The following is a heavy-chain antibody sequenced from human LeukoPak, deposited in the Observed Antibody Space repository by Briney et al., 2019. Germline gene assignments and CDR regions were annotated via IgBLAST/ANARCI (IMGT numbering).Heavy chain of an antibody. V-gene: IGHV4-34*01. CDR3: ARAPRRTGTLDV. J-gene: IGHJ6*04. Sequence: PSETLSLTCAVYGGSFSGYYWSWIRQPPGKGLEWIGEINHSGSTNYNLSLKSRVTISVDTSKNQFSLKLSSVTAADTAVYYCARAPRRTGTLDVWGKGTTVTVSS. CDR1: GGSFSGYY. CDR2: INHSGST. D-gene: IGHD1-1*01.